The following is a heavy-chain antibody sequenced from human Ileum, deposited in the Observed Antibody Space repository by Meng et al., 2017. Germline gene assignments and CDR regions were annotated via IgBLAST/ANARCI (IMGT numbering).Heavy chain of an antibody. V-gene: IGHV4-61*01. CDR2: FYYSGST. Sequence: VPPQVPGQKLGTPPETPSLACTVSGSSVSSCSYYWGWIRQPPGKGLEWIGHFYYSGSTNYNPSLKSRVTISVDMSKNQFYLKLNSVTAADTAIYFCARSSTSPASYFFDYWGQGTLVTVSS. D-gene: IGHD6-6*01. J-gene: IGHJ4*02. CDR1: GSSVSSCSYY. CDR3: ARSSTSPASYFFDY.